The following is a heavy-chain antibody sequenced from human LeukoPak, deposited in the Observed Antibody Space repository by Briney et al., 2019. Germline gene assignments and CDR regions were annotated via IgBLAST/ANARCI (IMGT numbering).Heavy chain of an antibody. CDR1: GGSISSGGYY. CDR3: ARVRGITGTTAFDY. J-gene: IGHJ4*02. V-gene: IGHV4-30-2*01. Sequence: SETLSLTCTVSGGSISSGGYYWSWIRQPPGKGLEWIGYIYHSGSTYYNPSLKSRVTISVGRSKNQFSLKLSSVTAADTAVYYCARVRGITGTTAFDYWGQGTLVTVSS. D-gene: IGHD1-14*01. CDR2: IYHSGST.